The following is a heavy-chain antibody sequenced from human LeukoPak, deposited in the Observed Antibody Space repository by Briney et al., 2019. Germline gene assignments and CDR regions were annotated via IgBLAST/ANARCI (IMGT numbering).Heavy chain of an antibody. CDR3: ARDSVQLERRYFDY. D-gene: IGHD1-1*01. CDR2: IYHSGST. V-gene: IGHV4-38-2*02. CDR1: AYSISSGYY. J-gene: IGHJ4*02. Sequence: SETLSLTCTVSAYSISSGYYWGWIRQPPGKGLEWIGSIYHSGSTYYNPSLKSRVTISVATSKNQFSLKLSSVTAADTAVYYCARDSVQLERRYFDYWGQGTLVTVSS.